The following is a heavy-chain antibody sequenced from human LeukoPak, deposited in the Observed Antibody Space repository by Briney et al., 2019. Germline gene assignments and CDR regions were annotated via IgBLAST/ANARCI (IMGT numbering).Heavy chain of an antibody. CDR2: ISSSRTNK. J-gene: IGHJ4*02. Sequence: GGSLRLSCAASGFSFSTYYVNWVRQAPGKGLEWVSCISSSRTNKYYSALVSGRSPISKNNATPSLYVQMTSLRAEVTAVYYCVGETHGSFDYWGQGSLVTVSS. CDR3: VGETHGSFDY. V-gene: IGHV3-21*01. CDR1: GFSFSTYY.